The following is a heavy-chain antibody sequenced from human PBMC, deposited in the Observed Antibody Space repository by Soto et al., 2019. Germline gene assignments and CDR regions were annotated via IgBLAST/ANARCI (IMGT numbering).Heavy chain of an antibody. CDR3: ARAPARGDHYFDY. D-gene: IGHD3-10*01. CDR1: GGTFSSYA. Sequence: ASVKVSCKASGGTFSSYAISWVRQAPGQGLEWMGGIIPIFGTANYAQKFQGRVTITADKSTSTAYMELSSLRSEDTAVYYCARAPARGDHYFDYWGQGTLVTVS. V-gene: IGHV1-69*06. CDR2: IIPIFGTA. J-gene: IGHJ4*02.